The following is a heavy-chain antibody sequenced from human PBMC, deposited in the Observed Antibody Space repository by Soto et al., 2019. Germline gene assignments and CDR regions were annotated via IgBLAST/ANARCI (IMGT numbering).Heavy chain of an antibody. J-gene: IGHJ6*02. CDR2: ISSSSSYI. V-gene: IGHV3-21*01. CDR3: AREFAITIFGAVMARRPDGMDV. D-gene: IGHD3-3*01. Sequence: VGSLRLCCAASGFTFRSYSMNWVRQAPGKGLEWVSSISSSSSYIYYADSVKGRFTISRDNAKNSLYLQMNSLRAEDTAVYYCAREFAITIFGAVMARRPDGMDVWGQGTTVTVSS. CDR1: GFTFRSYS.